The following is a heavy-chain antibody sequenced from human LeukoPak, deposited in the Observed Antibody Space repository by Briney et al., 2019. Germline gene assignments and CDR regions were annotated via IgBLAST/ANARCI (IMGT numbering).Heavy chain of an antibody. D-gene: IGHD6-13*01. CDR1: GGSISSYY. J-gene: IGHJ5*02. CDR2: IYYSGST. Sequence: SETLSLTCTVSGGSISSYYWSWIRQPPGKGLEWIGYIYYSGSTNYNPSLKSRVTISVDTSKNQFSLKLSSVTAADTAVYYCARVRSSSWYWFDPWGQGTLVTVSS. CDR3: ARVRSSSWYWFDP. V-gene: IGHV4-59*01.